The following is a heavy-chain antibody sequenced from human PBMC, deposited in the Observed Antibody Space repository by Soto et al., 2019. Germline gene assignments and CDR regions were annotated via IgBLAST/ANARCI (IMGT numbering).Heavy chain of an antibody. CDR1: GFTFSNYA. CDR3: AKWTGRYCSGGRYYLDDPFDY. V-gene: IGHV3-23*01. Sequence: EVHLLESGGDLVQPGGSLRLSCAASGFTFSNYAMSWVRQAPGKGLDWVSGISGSAASTFYADSVKGRFTISRDNSMNTLYLQMNSLRAEDTAVYYCAKWTGRYCSGGRYYLDDPFDYWGQGTLVTVSS. CDR2: ISGSAAST. D-gene: IGHD2-15*01. J-gene: IGHJ4*02.